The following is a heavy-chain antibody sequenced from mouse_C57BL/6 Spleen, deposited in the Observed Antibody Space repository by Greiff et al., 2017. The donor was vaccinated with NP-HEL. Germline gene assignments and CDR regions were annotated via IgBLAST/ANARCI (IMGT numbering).Heavy chain of an antibody. CDR2: INYDGSST. CDR3: ARDPFITTVVATSYWYFDV. V-gene: IGHV5-16*01. D-gene: IGHD1-1*01. CDR1: GFTFSDYY. Sequence: VQLKESEGGLVQPGSSMKLSCTASGFTFSDYYMAWVRQVPEKGLEWVANINYDGSSTYYLDSLKSRFIISRDNAKNILYLQMSSLKSEDTATYYCARDPFITTVVATSYWYFDVWGTGTTVTVSS. J-gene: IGHJ1*03.